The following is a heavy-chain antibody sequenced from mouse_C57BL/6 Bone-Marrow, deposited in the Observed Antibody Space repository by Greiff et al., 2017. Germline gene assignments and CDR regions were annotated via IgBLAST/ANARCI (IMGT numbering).Heavy chain of an antibody. D-gene: IGHD1-1*02. J-gene: IGHJ1*03. CDR1: GYTFTSYW. Sequence: QVQLQQPGAELVKPGASVKMSCKASGYTFTSYWITWVKQRPGQGLEWIGDIYPGSGSTNYNEKFKSKATLTVDTSSSTAYMQLSSLTSEDSAVYYCARRGCPYWYFDVWGTGTTVTVSS. CDR2: IYPGSGST. V-gene: IGHV1-55*01. CDR3: ARRGCPYWYFDV.